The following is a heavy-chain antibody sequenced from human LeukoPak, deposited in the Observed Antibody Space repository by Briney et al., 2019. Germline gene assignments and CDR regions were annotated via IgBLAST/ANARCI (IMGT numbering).Heavy chain of an antibody. CDR3: ARDHCGADCSPALYYFDY. V-gene: IGHV1-18*01. D-gene: IGHD2-21*02. J-gene: IGHJ4*02. CDR2: NSGYTGNT. Sequence: ASVRVSCKASGYTFTRYGISWVRQAPEQGLEWMGWNSGYTGNTNYAQKFRGRVTMTTDTSTSTAYMELRSLRSDDTAVYYCARDHCGADCSPALYYFDYWGQGTLVTVSS. CDR1: GYTFTRYG.